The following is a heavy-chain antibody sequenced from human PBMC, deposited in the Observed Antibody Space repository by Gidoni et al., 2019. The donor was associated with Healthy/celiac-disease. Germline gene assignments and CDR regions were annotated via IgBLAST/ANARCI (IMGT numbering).Heavy chain of an antibody. CDR1: GGSISSYY. J-gene: IGHJ4*02. D-gene: IGHD3-10*01. CDR2: IYYSVSA. CDR3: ARAHRMVRGVIAY. V-gene: IGHV4-59*01. Sequence: QVQLQESGQGRVKPSETLSLTCTVAGGSISSYYWIWIRQTPGKVLEWIGYIYYSVSAHSSPSLKSLVTISVATSQNPFSLNLSSVTAADTAVYYCARAHRMVRGVIAYWGQGTLVPVSS.